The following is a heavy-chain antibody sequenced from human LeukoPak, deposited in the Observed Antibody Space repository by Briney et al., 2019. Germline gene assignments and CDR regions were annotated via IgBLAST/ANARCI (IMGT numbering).Heavy chain of an antibody. CDR3: ARDPGITMISPHHAFDI. Sequence: ASVKVSCKAAGYTFTSYYMHWVRQAHGQGLEWMGIINPSGGSTSYAQKFQGRVTMTRDTSTSTVYMELSSLRSEDTAVYYCARDPGITMISPHHAFDIWGQGTMVTVSS. CDR1: GYTFTSYY. CDR2: INPSGGST. D-gene: IGHD3-22*01. V-gene: IGHV1-46*01. J-gene: IGHJ3*02.